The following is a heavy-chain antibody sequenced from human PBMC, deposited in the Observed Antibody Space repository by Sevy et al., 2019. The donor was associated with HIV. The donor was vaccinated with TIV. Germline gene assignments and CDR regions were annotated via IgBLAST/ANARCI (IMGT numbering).Heavy chain of an antibody. V-gene: IGHV3-48*01. CDR2: ISSRSNAI. Sequence: GGSLRLSCAASGFTFSSFSMNWVRQAPGKGLEWVSYISSRSNAIYYADSVRGRFTISRDNAKNSLYLQMNSLRAEDTAVYYCARDYFGDYAIDYWGQRTLVTVSS. J-gene: IGHJ4*02. D-gene: IGHD4-17*01. CDR3: ARDYFGDYAIDY. CDR1: GFTFSSFS.